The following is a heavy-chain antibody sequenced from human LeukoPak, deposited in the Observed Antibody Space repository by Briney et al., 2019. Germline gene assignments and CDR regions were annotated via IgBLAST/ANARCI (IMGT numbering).Heavy chain of an antibody. CDR2: INPKSGGT. CDR3: ARSPPAEMAITGVDY. V-gene: IGHV1-2*02. J-gene: IGHJ4*02. D-gene: IGHD5-24*01. CDR1: GYTFTGYY. Sequence: ASVKVSCKASGYTFTGYYMHWVRQAPGQGLEWMGWINPKSGGTNYAQKFQGRVTMTRDTSISTAYMEVTRLRSDDTAVFYCARSPPAEMAITGVDYWGQGTLVTVSS.